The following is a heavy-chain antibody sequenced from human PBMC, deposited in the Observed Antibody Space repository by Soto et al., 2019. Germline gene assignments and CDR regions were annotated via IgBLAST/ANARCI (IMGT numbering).Heavy chain of an antibody. D-gene: IGHD6-19*01. Sequence: SVKVSCKASGGTFSSYAISWVRQAPGQGLEWMGGIIPIFGTANYAQKFQGRVTITADKSTSTAYMELSSLRSEDTAVYYCARDLSQWLAPYYYYYYGMDVWGQGTTVTVSS. CDR3: ARDLSQWLAPYYYYYYGMDV. J-gene: IGHJ6*02. CDR2: IIPIFGTA. V-gene: IGHV1-69*06. CDR1: GGTFSSYA.